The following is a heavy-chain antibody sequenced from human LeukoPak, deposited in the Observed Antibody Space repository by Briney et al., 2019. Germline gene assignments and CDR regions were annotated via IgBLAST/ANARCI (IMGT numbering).Heavy chain of an antibody. Sequence: GASVKVSCKASGYTFTSYDINWVRQATGQGLEWMGWMKPNSGNTGYAQKFQGRVTRTRNTSISTAYMELSSLSSEDTAVYYCARVRGVGATTMYYWGQGTLVTVSS. V-gene: IGHV1-8*01. CDR1: GYTFTSYD. D-gene: IGHD1-26*01. CDR3: ARVRGVGATTMYY. J-gene: IGHJ4*02. CDR2: MKPNSGNT.